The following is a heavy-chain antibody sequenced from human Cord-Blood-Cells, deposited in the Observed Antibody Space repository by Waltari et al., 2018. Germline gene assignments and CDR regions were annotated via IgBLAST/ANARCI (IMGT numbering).Heavy chain of an antibody. D-gene: IGHD5-12*01. CDR3: ARISSITGSDY. CDR1: GGYFSGYY. V-gene: IGHV4-34*01. CDR2: INHSGST. J-gene: IGHJ4*02. Sequence: QVQLQQWGAGRLKPSETLSLTCAVYGGYFSGYYWSWIRQPPGKGLGGIGEINHSGSTNYNPSLKSRVTISVDTSKNQFSLKLSSVTAADTAVYYCARISSITGSDYWGQGTLVTVSS.